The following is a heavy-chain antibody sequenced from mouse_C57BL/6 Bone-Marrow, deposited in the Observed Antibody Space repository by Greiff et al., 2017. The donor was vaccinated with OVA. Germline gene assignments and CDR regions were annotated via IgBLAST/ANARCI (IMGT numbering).Heavy chain of an antibody. J-gene: IGHJ4*01. V-gene: IGHV1-55*01. Sequence: VQLQQPGAELVKPGASVKMSCKASGYTFTSYWINWVKQRPGQGLEWIGDIYPGSGSTNYNEKFKSKATLTADTSSSTAYMQLSSLTSVDSAVYYVALDGSYGVVYYYAMDYWGQGTSVTVSS. CDR2: IYPGSGST. CDR1: GYTFTSYW. D-gene: IGHD1-1*02. CDR3: ALDGSYGVVYYYAMDY.